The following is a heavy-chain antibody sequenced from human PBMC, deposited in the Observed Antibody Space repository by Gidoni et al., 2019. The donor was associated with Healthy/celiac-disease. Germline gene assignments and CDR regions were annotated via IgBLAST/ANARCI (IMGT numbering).Heavy chain of an antibody. CDR2: INPSGGST. CDR1: GYTFTCYY. Sequence: QVQLVQSGAEVKKPGASVKVSCKASGYTFTCYYMHWVRQAPGQGLEWMGIINPSGGSTSYAQKFQGRVTMTRDTSTSTVYMELSSLRSEDTAVYYCARVLRQQLVNYYYYGMDVWGQGTTVTVSS. D-gene: IGHD6-13*01. J-gene: IGHJ6*02. CDR3: ARVLRQQLVNYYYYGMDV. V-gene: IGHV1-46*01.